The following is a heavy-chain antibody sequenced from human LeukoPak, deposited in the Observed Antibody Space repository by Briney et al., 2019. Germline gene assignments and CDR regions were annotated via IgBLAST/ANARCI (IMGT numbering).Heavy chain of an antibody. CDR3: ARGGGKNRQPPDY. CDR2: ISYDGSNK. V-gene: IGHV3-30*03. CDR1: GFTFSSYG. D-gene: IGHD1-14*01. Sequence: QPGGSLRLSCAASGFTFSSYGMHWVRQAPGKGLEWVAVISYDGSNKYYADSVKGRFTISRDNSKNTLYLQMNSLRAEDTAVYYCARGGGKNRQPPDYWGQGTLVTVSS. J-gene: IGHJ4*02.